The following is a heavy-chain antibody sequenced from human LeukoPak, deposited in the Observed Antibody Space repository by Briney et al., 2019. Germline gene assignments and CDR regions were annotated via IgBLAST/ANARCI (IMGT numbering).Heavy chain of an antibody. D-gene: IGHD2-2*02. V-gene: IGHV4-59*01. CDR2: IYYSGST. Sequence: PSETLSLTCTVSGGSISSYYWSWIRQPPGKGLEWIGYIYYSGSTNYNPSLKSRVTISVDTSKNQFSLKLSSVTAADTAVYYCARERVGQPLLYGVFDYLGQGTLVTVSS. J-gene: IGHJ4*02. CDR1: GGSISSYY. CDR3: ARERVGQPLLYGVFDY.